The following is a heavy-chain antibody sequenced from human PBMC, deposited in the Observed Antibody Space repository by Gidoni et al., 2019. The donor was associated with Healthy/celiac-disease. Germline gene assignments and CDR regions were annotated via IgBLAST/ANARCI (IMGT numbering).Heavy chain of an antibody. CDR1: VGSISISSYY. CDR2: IYYSGST. Sequence: QLQLQESGPVLVKPSETLYLTCTVSVGSISISSYYWCWILQPQGKGLEWIGSIYYSGSTSYNLSLKRRVTISVDTSKNKCSLKLSSVTAADTAVYYCARFYYYDSSGYYSGGLDYWGQGTLVTVSS. V-gene: IGHV4-39*01. CDR3: ARFYYYDSSGYYSGGLDY. J-gene: IGHJ4*02. D-gene: IGHD3-22*01.